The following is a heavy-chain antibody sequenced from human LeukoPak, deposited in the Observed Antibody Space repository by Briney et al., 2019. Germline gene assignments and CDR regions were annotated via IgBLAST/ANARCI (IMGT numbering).Heavy chain of an antibody. CDR1: GGSISSYY. Sequence: PSETLSLTCTVSGGSISSYYWSWIRQPPGKGLEWLGYIYYSGSTNYNPSLKSRVTISVDTPKNQFSLKVSSVTAADTAVYYCARVGSSVRYYFDYWGQGTLVTVSS. CDR2: IYYSGST. D-gene: IGHD1-26*01. CDR3: ARVGSSVRYYFDY. J-gene: IGHJ4*02. V-gene: IGHV4-59*01.